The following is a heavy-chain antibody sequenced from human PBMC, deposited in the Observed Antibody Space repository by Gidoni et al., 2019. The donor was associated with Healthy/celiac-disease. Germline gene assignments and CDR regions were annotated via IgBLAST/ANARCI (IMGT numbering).Heavy chain of an antibody. CDR2: IWYDGSNK. D-gene: IGHD2-21*02. J-gene: IGHJ4*02. CDR3: ARVQEKYGVVTPGDY. CDR1: GFTFSSYG. V-gene: IGHV3-33*01. Sequence: QVQLVESGGGVVQPGRSLRLSCAASGFTFSSYGMHWVRQAPGKGLEWVAVIWYDGSNKYYADSVKGRFTISRDNSKNTLYLQMNSLRAEDTAVYYCARVQEKYGVVTPGDYWGQGTLVTVSS.